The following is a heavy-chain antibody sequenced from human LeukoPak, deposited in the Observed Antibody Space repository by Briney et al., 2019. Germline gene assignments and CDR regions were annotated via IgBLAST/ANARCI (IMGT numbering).Heavy chain of an antibody. D-gene: IGHD3-9*01. CDR3: ARGSDILTGYFDY. CDR1: GFTFSSYA. CDR2: ISYDGSNK. J-gene: IGHJ4*02. Sequence: GGSLRLSGAASGFTFSSYAMHWVRQAPGKGLEWAAVISYDGSNKYYADSVKGRFTISRDNSKNTLYLQMNSLRAEDTAVYYCARGSDILTGYFDYWGQGTLVTVSS. V-gene: IGHV3-30*04.